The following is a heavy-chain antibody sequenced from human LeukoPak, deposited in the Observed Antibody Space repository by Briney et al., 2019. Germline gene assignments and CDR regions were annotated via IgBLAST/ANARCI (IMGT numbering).Heavy chain of an antibody. CDR3: ARQETGYYTFDY. CDR1: GGSISSSSYY. V-gene: IGHV4-39*01. D-gene: IGHD3/OR15-3a*01. CDR2: IYYSGTT. Sequence: SETLSLTCTVSGGSISSSSYYWGWIRQPPGKGLEWIGSIYYSGTTYYNPSLKSRVTISVDTSKNQFSLKLSSATAADTAVYYCARQETGYYTFDYWGQGTLVTVSS. J-gene: IGHJ4*02.